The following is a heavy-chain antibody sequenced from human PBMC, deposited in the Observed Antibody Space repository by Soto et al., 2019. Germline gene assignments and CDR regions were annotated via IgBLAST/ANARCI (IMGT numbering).Heavy chain of an antibody. D-gene: IGHD3-22*01. CDR3: ATDQGSRGYGPLAY. CDR2: ISYDGSNK. V-gene: IGHV3-30*03. J-gene: IGHJ4*02. CDR1: WCTFSSYG. Sequence: GGSLRLSCAASWCTFSSYGMHWVRQAPGKGLEWVAVISYDGSNKDYADSVKGRFTISRDNSKNTLYLQMNSLRAEDTAVYYCATDQGSRGYGPLAYWGQGTVVTISS.